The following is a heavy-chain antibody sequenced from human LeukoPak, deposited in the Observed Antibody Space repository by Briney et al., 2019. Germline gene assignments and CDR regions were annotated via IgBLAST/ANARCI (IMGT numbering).Heavy chain of an antibody. CDR2: INPNSGGT. Sequence: ASVKVSCEASGYTFTGYYMHWVRQAPGQGLEWMGWINPNSGGTNYAQKFQGRVTMTRDTSISTAYMELSRLRSDDTAVYYCARGGLYDILTGGFDYWGQGTLVTVSS. CDR1: GYTFTGYY. J-gene: IGHJ4*02. V-gene: IGHV1-2*02. CDR3: ARGGLYDILTGGFDY. D-gene: IGHD3-9*01.